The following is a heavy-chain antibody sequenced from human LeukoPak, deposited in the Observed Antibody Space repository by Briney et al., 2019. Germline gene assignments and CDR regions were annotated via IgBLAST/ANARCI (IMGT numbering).Heavy chain of an antibody. J-gene: IGHJ6*03. V-gene: IGHV4-34*01. Sequence: PSETLSLTCAVYGGSFSGYYWSWIRQPPGKGLEWIGEINHSGSTNYNPSLKSRVTISVDTSKNQFSLKLSSVTAADTAVYYCARVTRAAGSVRYYYYYYMDVWGKGTTVTVSS. CDR1: GGSFSGYY. D-gene: IGHD6-13*01. CDR2: INHSGST. CDR3: ARVTRAAGSVRYYYYYYMDV.